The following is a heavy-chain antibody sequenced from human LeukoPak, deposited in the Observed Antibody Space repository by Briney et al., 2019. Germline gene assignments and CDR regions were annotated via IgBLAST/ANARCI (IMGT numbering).Heavy chain of an antibody. J-gene: IGHJ4*02. CDR2: ISGSGGST. CDR3: ANKLTGTLFDY. D-gene: IGHD7-27*01. V-gene: IGHV3-23*01. Sequence: GGSLRPSCAASGFTFSSQAMSWVRLAPGKGLEWVSDISGSGGSTYYADSVKGRFTISRDNSKNTLYLQMNSLRAEDTAVYYCANKLTGTLFDYWGQGTLVTVSS. CDR1: GFTFSSQA.